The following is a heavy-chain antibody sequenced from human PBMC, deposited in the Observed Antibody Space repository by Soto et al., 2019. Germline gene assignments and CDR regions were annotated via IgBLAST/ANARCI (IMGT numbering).Heavy chain of an antibody. Sequence: PGGSLRLSCAASGFMFSSYWMSWVRQVPGKGLEWLANIKPDGTEMYYLQSLWGRFTISRDKAKNSVYLQMNSLIADDTAVYYCARGDLRAYVIHGFGYWGQGTLVTVSS. CDR3: ARGDLRAYVIHGFGY. CDR2: IKPDGTEM. J-gene: IGHJ4*02. CDR1: GFMFSSYW. V-gene: IGHV3-7*03. D-gene: IGHD5-12*01.